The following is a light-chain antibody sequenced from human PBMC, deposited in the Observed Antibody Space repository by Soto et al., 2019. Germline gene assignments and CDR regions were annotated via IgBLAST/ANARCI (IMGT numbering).Light chain of an antibody. CDR3: VSFTTSRSYV. Sequence: QSALTQPASVSGSPGQSITISCTGTSSDLGAYIFVSWYQQHPGKAPKLMIYDIINRPSGVSNRCSGSKSGNTASLTISGLQAEDEADYYCVSFTTSRSYVFGTGTKVTVL. CDR1: SSDLGAYIF. V-gene: IGLV2-14*03. J-gene: IGLJ1*01. CDR2: DII.